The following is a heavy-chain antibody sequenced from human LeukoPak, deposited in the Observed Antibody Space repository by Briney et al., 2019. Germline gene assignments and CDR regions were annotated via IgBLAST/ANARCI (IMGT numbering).Heavy chain of an antibody. Sequence: PGRSLRLSCAASGFTFNTFSMYWVRQAPGKGLEGVALISHSGSEKYYTDSVEGRFTISRDNSRNTLYLQMNSLSVEDTAFYYCAKDLANSWTTDYWGQGTLVTVSS. CDR2: ISHSGSEK. D-gene: IGHD1-1*01. J-gene: IGHJ4*02. CDR3: AKDLANSWTTDY. V-gene: IGHV3-30-3*01. CDR1: GFTFNTFS.